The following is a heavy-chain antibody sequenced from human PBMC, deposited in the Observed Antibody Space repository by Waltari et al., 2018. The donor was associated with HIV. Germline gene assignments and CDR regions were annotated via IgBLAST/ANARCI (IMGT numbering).Heavy chain of an antibody. CDR2: INSSGGT. D-gene: IGHD3-10*01. J-gene: IGHJ4*02. V-gene: IGHV4-34*01. Sequence: QVALQQGGAGLSKPSETLSPTCAVSGGSLSGHYWRWIRQLSGVGREWIGEINSSGGTNYNPSLESRVTISADPSKNQFALNLTSVTAADTAVYFCARVLGIVRLTPTMVPGYFDYWAQGNLVTVSS. CDR3: ARVLGIVRLTPTMVPGYFDY. CDR1: GGSLSGHY.